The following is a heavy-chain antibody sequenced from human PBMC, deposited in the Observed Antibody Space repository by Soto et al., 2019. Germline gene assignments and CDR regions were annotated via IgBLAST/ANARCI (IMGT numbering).Heavy chain of an antibody. CDR1: GYTFTGYY. J-gene: IGHJ4*03. Sequence: ASVKVSCKASGYTFTGYYMHWVRQAPGQGLEWMGWINPNSGGTNYAQKFQGWVTMTRDTSISTAYMELSRLRSDDTAVYYCARDPRYCSGGSCFYFGYWRHGAVVTVCS. V-gene: IGHV1-2*04. CDR2: INPNSGGT. CDR3: ARDPRYCSGGSCFYFGY. D-gene: IGHD2-15*01.